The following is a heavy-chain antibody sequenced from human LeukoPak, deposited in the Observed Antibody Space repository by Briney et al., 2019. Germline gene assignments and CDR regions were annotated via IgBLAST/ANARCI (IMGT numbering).Heavy chain of an antibody. D-gene: IGHD5-24*01. CDR2: ISGSSSYI. CDR1: GFTFNSYS. V-gene: IGHV3-21*01. CDR3: ARITRDVYNYFDY. Sequence: GGSLRLSCAASGFTFNSYSVNWVRQAPGKGLEWVSSISGSSSYIYHADSVKGRFTISRDNARNSLYLQMNSLRAEDTAVYYCARITRDVYNYFDYWGQGTLVTVSS. J-gene: IGHJ4*02.